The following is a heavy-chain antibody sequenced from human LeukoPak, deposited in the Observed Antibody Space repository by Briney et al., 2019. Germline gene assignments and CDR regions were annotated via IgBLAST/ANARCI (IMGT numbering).Heavy chain of an antibody. V-gene: IGHV3-30*18. D-gene: IGHD3-22*01. CDR2: ISYDGSNK. J-gene: IGHJ4*02. Sequence: PGGSLRLSCAASGFTFSSYGMHWVRQAPGKGLEWVAVISYDGSNKYYADSVKGRFTISRDNSKNTLYLQMNSLRAEDTAVYYCAKDKPDSSGYWGQGTLVTVSS. CDR3: AKDKPDSSGY. CDR1: GFTFSSYG.